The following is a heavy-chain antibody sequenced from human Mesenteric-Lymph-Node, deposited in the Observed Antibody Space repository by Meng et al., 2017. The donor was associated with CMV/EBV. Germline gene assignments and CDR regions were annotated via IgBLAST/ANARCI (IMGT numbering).Heavy chain of an antibody. CDR3: ARGGLCPLGSTSCYYYFDY. Sequence: SETLSLTCTVSGGSISSYYWSWIRQPPGKGLEWIGYIYYSGSTNYNPSLKTRVTIAVDTSKNQFSLKLSSVTAADTAVYYCARGGLCPLGSTSCYYYFDYWGQGTLVTVSS. CDR1: GGSISSYY. CDR2: IYYSGST. D-gene: IGHD2-2*01. J-gene: IGHJ4*02. V-gene: IGHV4-59*01.